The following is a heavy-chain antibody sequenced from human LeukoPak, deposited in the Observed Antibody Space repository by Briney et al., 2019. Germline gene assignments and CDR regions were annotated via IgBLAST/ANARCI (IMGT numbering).Heavy chain of an antibody. Sequence: SETLSLTCTVSGGSISSSSYYWGWIRQPPGKWLEWIGSIHYSGSTYDNPSLKSRVTMSVDTSKSQFSLKLNSVTAADTAVYYCARHEVVPTVYDAFDLWGQGTMVTVSS. J-gene: IGHJ3*01. CDR3: ARHEVVPTVYDAFDL. V-gene: IGHV4-39*01. CDR2: IHYSGST. CDR1: GGSISSSSYY. D-gene: IGHD1-1*01.